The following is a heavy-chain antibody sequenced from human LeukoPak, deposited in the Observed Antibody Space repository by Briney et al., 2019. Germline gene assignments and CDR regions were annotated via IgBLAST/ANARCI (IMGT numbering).Heavy chain of an antibody. J-gene: IGHJ6*04. CDR1: GGSISSYY. CDR2: IYYSGST. D-gene: IGHD3-10*01. Sequence: SETLSLTCTVSGGSISSYYWSWIRQPPGKGLEWIGYIYYSGSTNYNPSLKSRVTISVDTSKNQFSLKLSSVTAADTAVYYCARRRARYGSGSMMDVWGKGTTVTVSS. CDR3: ARRRARYGSGSMMDV. V-gene: IGHV4-59*01.